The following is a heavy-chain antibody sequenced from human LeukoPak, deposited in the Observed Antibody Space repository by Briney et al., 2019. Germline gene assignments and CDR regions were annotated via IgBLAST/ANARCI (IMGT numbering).Heavy chain of an antibody. Sequence: SETLSLTCTVSGGSISSSSYYWSWIRQPAGKGLEWIGRIYTSGSTNYNPSLKSRVTISVDTSKNQFSLKLSSVTAADTAVYYCARDQRMATRPFDYWGQGTLVTVSS. J-gene: IGHJ4*02. CDR1: GGSISSSSYY. CDR2: IYTSGST. V-gene: IGHV4-61*02. CDR3: ARDQRMATRPFDY. D-gene: IGHD5-24*01.